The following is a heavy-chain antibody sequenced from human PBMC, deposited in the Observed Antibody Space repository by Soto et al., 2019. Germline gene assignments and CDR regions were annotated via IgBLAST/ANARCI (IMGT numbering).Heavy chain of an antibody. D-gene: IGHD2-2*01. CDR2: INPNSGGT. Sequence: QVQLVQSGAEVKKPGASVKVSCKASGYTFTGYYMHWVRQAPGQGLEWMGWINPNSGGTKYAQKFQGWVTMTRDTSISTAYMELSRLRSDDTAVYYCARTRYCSSTSCYAFDIWGQGTMVTVSS. V-gene: IGHV1-2*04. CDR1: GYTFTGYY. CDR3: ARTRYCSSTSCYAFDI. J-gene: IGHJ3*02.